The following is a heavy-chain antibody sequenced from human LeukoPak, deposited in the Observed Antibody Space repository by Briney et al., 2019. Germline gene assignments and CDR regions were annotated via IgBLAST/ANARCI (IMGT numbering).Heavy chain of an antibody. D-gene: IGHD6-13*01. V-gene: IGHV4-31*03. Sequence: PSQTLSLTCTVSGGSISSGGYYWSWIRQHPGKGLEWIGYIYYSGSTYYNPSLKSRVIISADTSKNQFSLKLSSVTAADTAVYYCARSSSGRGSSWYDAFDIWGQGTMVTVSS. CDR1: GGSISSGGYY. CDR2: IYYSGST. CDR3: ARSSSGRGSSWYDAFDI. J-gene: IGHJ3*02.